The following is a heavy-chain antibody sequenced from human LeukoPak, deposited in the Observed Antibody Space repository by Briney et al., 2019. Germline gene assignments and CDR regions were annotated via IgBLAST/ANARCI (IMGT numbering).Heavy chain of an antibody. CDR1: GYTFISYG. CDR2: ISGYNGNT. CDR3: ARAGYCGDGGCRGGSAFDV. J-gene: IGHJ3*01. Sequence: ASVKVSCKASGYTFISYGITWVRQAPGQGLEWMGWISGYNGNTNYAQKFQGRVTMTTDTSTSTAYMELRSLTYDDTAVYYCARAGYCGDGGCRGGSAFDVWGQGTMVTVSS. D-gene: IGHD2-15*01. V-gene: IGHV1-18*01.